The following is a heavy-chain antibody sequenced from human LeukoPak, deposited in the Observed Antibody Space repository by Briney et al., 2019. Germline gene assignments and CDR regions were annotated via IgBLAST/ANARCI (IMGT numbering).Heavy chain of an antibody. Sequence: SETLSLTCAVYGGSLSSYYWSWIRQPPGKGLAWIGYIYYSGSTNYNPSLKSRVTISVDTSKNQFSLKLSSVTAADTAVCYCARDSWDCSGGSCYSYFDYWGQGTLVTVSS. D-gene: IGHD2-15*01. CDR2: IYYSGST. CDR3: ARDSWDCSGGSCYSYFDY. V-gene: IGHV4-59*01. CDR1: GGSLSSYY. J-gene: IGHJ4*02.